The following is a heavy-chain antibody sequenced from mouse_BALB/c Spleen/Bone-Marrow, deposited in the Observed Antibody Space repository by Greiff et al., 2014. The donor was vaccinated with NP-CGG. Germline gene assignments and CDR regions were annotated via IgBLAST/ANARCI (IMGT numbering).Heavy chain of an antibody. Sequence: VQLQQSAAELARPGASVKMSCKASGYSLTSYTMHWVKQRPGQGLEWIGYINPNSGYTEYNQKFKDRTTLTADKSSSTAYLHLSSLTSEDSAVYYCARRVPYHFDYWGQGTTLTVSS. D-gene: IGHD2-10*01. J-gene: IGHJ2*01. CDR1: GYSLTSYT. CDR2: INPNSGYT. CDR3: ARRVPYHFDY. V-gene: IGHV1-4*02.